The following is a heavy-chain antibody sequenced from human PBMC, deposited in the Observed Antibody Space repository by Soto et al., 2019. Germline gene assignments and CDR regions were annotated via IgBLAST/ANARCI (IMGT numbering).Heavy chain of an antibody. D-gene: IGHD3-10*01. CDR2: INHSGST. V-gene: IGHV4-34*09. CDR1: GGSFSGYY. J-gene: IGHJ6*02. Sequence: TLSLTCAVYGGSFSGYYWSWIRQPPGKGLEWIGEINHSGSTYYNPSLKSRVTISVDTSKNQFSLKLSSVTAADTAVYYCARDVLLWFGELLNPYGMDVWGQGATVTVSS. CDR3: ARDVLLWFGELLNPYGMDV.